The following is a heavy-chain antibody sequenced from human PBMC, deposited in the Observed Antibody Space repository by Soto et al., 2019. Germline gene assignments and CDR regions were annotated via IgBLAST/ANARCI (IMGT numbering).Heavy chain of an antibody. CDR1: GYTFTGYY. J-gene: IGHJ4*02. V-gene: IGHV1-2*04. Sequence: ASVKVSCKASGYTFTGYYMHWVRQAPGQGLEWMGWINPNSGGTNYAQKFQGWVTMTRDTSISTAYMELSRLRSDDTAVYYCARDLYYDSSGYAFDYWGQGTLVTVSS. CDR3: ARDLYYDSSGYAFDY. CDR2: INPNSGGT. D-gene: IGHD3-22*01.